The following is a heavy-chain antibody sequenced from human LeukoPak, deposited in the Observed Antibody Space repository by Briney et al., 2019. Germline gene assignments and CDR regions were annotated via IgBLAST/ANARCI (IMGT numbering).Heavy chain of an antibody. D-gene: IGHD5-18*01. CDR3: AKDRGRQVYSYGSNWFDP. V-gene: IGHV3-30*02. Sequence: GGSLRLSCAASGVTFSTYGMHWVRQAPGKGLHWVAFIRYDGSNKYYADSVKGRFTISRDNSKNTLYLQINSLRAEDTAVYYCAKDRGRQVYSYGSNWFDPWGQGTLVTVSS. J-gene: IGHJ5*02. CDR2: IRYDGSNK. CDR1: GVTFSTYG.